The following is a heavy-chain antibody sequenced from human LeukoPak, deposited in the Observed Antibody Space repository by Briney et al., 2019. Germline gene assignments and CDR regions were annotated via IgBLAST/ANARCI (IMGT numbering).Heavy chain of an antibody. J-gene: IGHJ3*02. V-gene: IGHV3-7*01. D-gene: IGHD3-22*01. CDR2: IKQDGSEK. CDR3: ARGDYYDSGDYFNDAFDI. Sequence: GGSLRLSCAASGFTFRNYWMSWVRQAPGKGLEWVANIKQDGSEKYYVDSVKGRFTISRDNAKTSLYLQMNSLRAEDTAVYYCARGDYYDSGDYFNDAFDIWGQGTMVTVSS. CDR1: GFTFRNYW.